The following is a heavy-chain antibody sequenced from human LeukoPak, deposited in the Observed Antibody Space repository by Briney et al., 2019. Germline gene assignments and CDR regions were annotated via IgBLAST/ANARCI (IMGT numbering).Heavy chain of an antibody. CDR1: GFTFSSYA. V-gene: IGHV3-23*01. Sequence: GGSLRLSCAASGFTFSSYAMSWVRQAPGKGLEWVSSIDISGGSTYYADSAEGRFTISRDNSKNTLYLQMNGLRVEDTALYYCANEVRPNDYWGQGTLVTVSS. CDR2: IDISGGST. CDR3: ANEVRPNDY. D-gene: IGHD1-1*01. J-gene: IGHJ4*02.